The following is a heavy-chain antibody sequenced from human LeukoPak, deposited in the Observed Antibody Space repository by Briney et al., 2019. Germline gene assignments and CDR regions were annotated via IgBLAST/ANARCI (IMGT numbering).Heavy chain of an antibody. CDR1: GFAFSTYG. V-gene: IGHV3-74*01. CDR3: ARDSYELGATFDY. CDR2: INIDGTTT. J-gene: IGHJ4*02. Sequence: GGSLRLSCAASGFAFSTYGMSWVRQGPGKGLVWVSRINIDGTTTNYADSVKGRFTVSRDNAKNTLFLQLRSLRVEDTAVYYCARDSYELGATFDYWGQGSLVTVSS. D-gene: IGHD1-26*01.